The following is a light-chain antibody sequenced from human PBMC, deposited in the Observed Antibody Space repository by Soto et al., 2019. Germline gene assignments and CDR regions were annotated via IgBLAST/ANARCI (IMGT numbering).Light chain of an antibody. CDR3: QQYGSSPTT. V-gene: IGKV3-20*01. CDR2: VAS. Sequence: EIVLTQSPGTLSLSPGERATLSWRASQSFSSSYLAWYQQKPGQAPRLLIYVASSRATSIPDMFSGSGSGRDFTLTISRLEPEDVAVEYCQQYGSSPTTFGQGTKVDIK. CDR1: QSFSSSY. J-gene: IGKJ1*01.